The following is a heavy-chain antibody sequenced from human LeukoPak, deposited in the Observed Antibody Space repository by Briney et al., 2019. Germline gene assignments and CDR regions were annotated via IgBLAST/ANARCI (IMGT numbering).Heavy chain of an antibody. V-gene: IGHV6-1*01. CDR1: GDSVSSNSAA. Sequence: SQTLSLTCAISGDSVSSNSAAWHWIRQSPSRGLEWLARTYYRSKWYTDYAPSVRSRITINPDTSKNQFSLQLNSVTPEDTAIYYCARAIGGDYLLSNWFDPWGQGTLVTVSS. CDR2: TYYRSKWYT. CDR3: ARAIGGDYLLSNWFDP. J-gene: IGHJ5*02. D-gene: IGHD2-21*02.